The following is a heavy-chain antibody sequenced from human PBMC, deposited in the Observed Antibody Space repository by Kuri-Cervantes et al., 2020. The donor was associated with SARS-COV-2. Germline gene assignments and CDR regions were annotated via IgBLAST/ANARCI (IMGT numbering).Heavy chain of an antibody. CDR1: GYSISSGYY. J-gene: IGHJ4*02. CDR3: ARNWGRYYFDY. Sequence: SETLSLTCAVSGYSISSGYYWGWIRQPPGKGLEWIGSIYHSGSTYYNSSLKSRVTISVDTSKNQFSLKLSSVTAADTAVYYCARNWGRYYFDYWGQGTLVTVSS. D-gene: IGHD7-27*01. V-gene: IGHV4-38-2*01. CDR2: IYHSGST.